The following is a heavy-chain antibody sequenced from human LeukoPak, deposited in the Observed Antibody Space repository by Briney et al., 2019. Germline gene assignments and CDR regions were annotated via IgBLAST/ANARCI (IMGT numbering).Heavy chain of an antibody. Sequence: KPSETLSLTCTVSGGSISSYYWSWIRQPAGKGLEWIGRIYTSGGTNYNPSLKSRVTMSVDTSKNQFSLKLSSVTAADTAVYYCARDGATTPYNWFDPWGQGTLVTVSS. CDR3: ARDGATTPYNWFDP. D-gene: IGHD5-24*01. V-gene: IGHV4-4*07. J-gene: IGHJ5*02. CDR1: GGSISSYY. CDR2: IYTSGGT.